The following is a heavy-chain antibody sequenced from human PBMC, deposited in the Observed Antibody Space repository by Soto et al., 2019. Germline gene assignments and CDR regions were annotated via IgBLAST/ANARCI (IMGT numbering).Heavy chain of an antibody. Sequence: SETLSLTCTVSGGSISSSSYYWGWIRQPPGKGLEWIGSIYYSGSTYYNPSLKSRVTISVDTSKNQFSLKLSSVTAADTAVYYCARAPTHYYDSSGYHNWFDPWGQGTLVTSPQ. CDR2: IYYSGST. CDR1: GGSISSSSYY. D-gene: IGHD3-22*01. J-gene: IGHJ5*02. CDR3: ARAPTHYYDSSGYHNWFDP. V-gene: IGHV4-39*01.